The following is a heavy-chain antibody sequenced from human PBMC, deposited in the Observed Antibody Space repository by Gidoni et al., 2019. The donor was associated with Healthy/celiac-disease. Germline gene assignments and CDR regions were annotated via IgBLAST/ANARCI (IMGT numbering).Heavy chain of an antibody. CDR1: GFTFSGCW. Sequence: EVQLVESGGGLVQPGGSLRPSCAAPGFTFSGCWMSWVRQAPGKGLEWVANIKQDGSEKYYVDSVKGRFTISRDNAKNSLYLQMNSLRAEDTAVYYCARKGYYYDSSGYYYADYWGQGTLVTVSS. D-gene: IGHD3-22*01. V-gene: IGHV3-7*01. CDR2: IKQDGSEK. CDR3: ARKGYYYDSSGYYYADY. J-gene: IGHJ4*02.